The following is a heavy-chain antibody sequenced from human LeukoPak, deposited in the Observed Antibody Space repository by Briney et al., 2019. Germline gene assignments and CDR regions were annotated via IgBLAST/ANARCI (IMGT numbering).Heavy chain of an antibody. CDR2: ITSSSST. D-gene: IGHD3-3*01. CDR1: GFTFSSYS. CDR3: ARVGFYDFWSGINFIDY. Sequence: GGSLRLSCAASGFTFSSYSVNWVRQAPGNGLEWVSSITSSSSTYYSDSVKGRFTISRDNAKNSLYLQMNSLRVEDTAVYYCARVGFYDFWSGINFIDYWGQGTLVTVSS. V-gene: IGHV3-21*01. J-gene: IGHJ4*02.